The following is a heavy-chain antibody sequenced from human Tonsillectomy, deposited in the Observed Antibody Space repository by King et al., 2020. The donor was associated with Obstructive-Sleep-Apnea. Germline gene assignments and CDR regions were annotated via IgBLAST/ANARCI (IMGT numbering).Heavy chain of an antibody. Sequence: VQLVESGGGVVQPGRSLRLSCAASGFTFSSYAMHWVRQAPGKGLEWVAGISYDGRNKYYADSVKGRFTISRDNSKNTLYLQMNSLRAEDPAVYYCARDPNSSGWFGHFDYWGQGTLVTVSS. CDR1: GFTFSSYA. D-gene: IGHD6-19*01. CDR3: ARDPNSSGWFGHFDY. CDR2: ISYDGRNK. V-gene: IGHV3-30*04. J-gene: IGHJ4*02.